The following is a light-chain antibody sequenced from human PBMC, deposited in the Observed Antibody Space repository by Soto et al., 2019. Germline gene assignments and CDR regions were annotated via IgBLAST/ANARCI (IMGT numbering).Light chain of an antibody. CDR1: QSISTY. V-gene: IGKV1-39*01. CDR3: QQSYTTPRT. Sequence: DIQMTQSPSSLSASVGDRVTITCRASQSISTYLNWYQQKPGKAPKLLIYSASNLQSGVPSGFSGSGSGTDFTLTIDSLQPEDFATYYCQQSYTTPRTFGHGTKVEIK. J-gene: IGKJ1*01. CDR2: SAS.